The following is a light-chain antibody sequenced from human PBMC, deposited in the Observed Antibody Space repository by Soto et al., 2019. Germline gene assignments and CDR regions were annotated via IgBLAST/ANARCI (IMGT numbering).Light chain of an antibody. Sequence: SYELTQPPSVSVSPGQTASITCSGDKLGDKYACWYQQKPGHSPVLVIYQDSKRPSGIPERFSGSNSGNTATLTISGTQAMDEADYYCQAWDSSVVFCGGTKLTVL. CDR2: QDS. J-gene: IGLJ2*01. CDR1: KLGDKY. CDR3: QAWDSSVV. V-gene: IGLV3-1*01.